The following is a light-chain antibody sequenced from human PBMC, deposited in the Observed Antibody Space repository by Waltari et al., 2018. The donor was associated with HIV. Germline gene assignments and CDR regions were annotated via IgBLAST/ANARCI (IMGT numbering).Light chain of an antibody. Sequence: VVLTQFQVSLSVSVGQSASISCRSSERLVSADVNTYLSWFQQRPGQSPRRLIYKVSKRDSGVPGKFSGSGAVRDFTLQINRVEAEDVATYYCAQETFWGWTFGPGTKVEI. J-gene: IGKJ1*01. CDR2: KVS. V-gene: IGKV2-30*01. CDR3: AQETFWGWT. CDR1: ERLVSADVNTY.